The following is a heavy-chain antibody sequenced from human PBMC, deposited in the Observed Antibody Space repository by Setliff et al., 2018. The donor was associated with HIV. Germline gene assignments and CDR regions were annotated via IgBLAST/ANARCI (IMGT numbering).Heavy chain of an antibody. Sequence: PGESLKISCAASGFTFSGYWMSWVRQAPGKGLEWVANIKEDGSEKYYLDSAKGRFTISRDNAKSSLYLQMNNQRAEDTAVYYCAFGLWFGELSRFDYWGQGILVTVSS. D-gene: IGHD3-10*01. CDR2: IKEDGSEK. J-gene: IGHJ4*02. V-gene: IGHV3-7*01. CDR1: GFTFSGYW. CDR3: AFGLWFGELSRFDY.